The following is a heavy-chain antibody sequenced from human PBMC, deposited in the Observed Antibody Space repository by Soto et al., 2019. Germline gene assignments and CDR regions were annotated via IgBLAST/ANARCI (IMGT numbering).Heavy chain of an antibody. J-gene: IGHJ4*02. CDR3: AKVDRWLRCDDY. V-gene: IGHV3-23*01. CDR2: LSGSGGST. Sequence: GGSLRLSCAASGFTTSSHAMSWDRHVPGNGLKRIQALSGSGGSTYYAASVKGRVTISSNNSKTELYRKMTSLRTEYMAVYDLAKVDRWLRCDDYWGQGTLVTVSS. D-gene: IGHD5-12*01. CDR1: GFTTSSHA.